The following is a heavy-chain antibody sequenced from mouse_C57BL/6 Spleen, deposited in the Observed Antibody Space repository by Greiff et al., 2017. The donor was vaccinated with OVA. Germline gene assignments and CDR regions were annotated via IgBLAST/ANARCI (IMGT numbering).Heavy chain of an antibody. V-gene: IGHV1-82*01. D-gene: IGHD2-1*01. CDR1: GYAFSSSW. CDR3: ASLHRGYAMDY. J-gene: IGHJ4*01. Sequence: QVQLKQSGPELVKPGASVKISCKASGYAFSSSWMNWVKQRPGKGLEWIGRIYPGDGDTNYNGKFKGKATLTADKSSSTAYMQRSSLTSEDSAVYVCASLHRGYAMDYWGQGTSVTVSS. CDR2: IYPGDGDT.